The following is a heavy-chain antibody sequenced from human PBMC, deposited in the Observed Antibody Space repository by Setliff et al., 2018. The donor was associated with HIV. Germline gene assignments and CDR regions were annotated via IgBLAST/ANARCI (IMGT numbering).Heavy chain of an antibody. CDR3: ARIPWVATLWGVAFDL. CDR1: GASIRSYY. Sequence: SETLSLTCIVSGASIRSYYWAWIRQSPGRGLQYLGHLYYSGSTNYNPSLKSRITMSMDTSKNQFSLQLSSVTAADTAVYYCARIPWVATLWGVAFDLWGHGTMVTVSS. D-gene: IGHD5-12*01. V-gene: IGHV4-59*01. CDR2: LYYSGST. J-gene: IGHJ3*01.